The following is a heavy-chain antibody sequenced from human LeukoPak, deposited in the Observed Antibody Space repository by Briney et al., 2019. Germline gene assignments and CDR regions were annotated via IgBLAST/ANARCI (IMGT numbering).Heavy chain of an antibody. CDR2: ISRSSSDI. CDR3: ARDLPAAVD. D-gene: IGHD2-2*01. CDR1: GFSFSSYS. V-gene: IGHV3-21*01. Sequence: KAGGALRLSCAASGFSFSSYSMSWVRQAPGKGREWVSFISRSSSDIYHADSVKGRFTISRDNAKNSLYLQMNSLRAEDTAVYYCARDLPAAVDWGQGTLVTVSS. J-gene: IGHJ4*02.